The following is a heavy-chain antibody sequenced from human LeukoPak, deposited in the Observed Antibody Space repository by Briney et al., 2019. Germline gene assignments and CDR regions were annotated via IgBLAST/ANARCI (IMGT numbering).Heavy chain of an antibody. J-gene: IGHJ2*01. CDR1: GYSISSGYY. CDR3: ARAPDWSGYPRYWYFDL. Sequence: PSETLSLTCAVSGYSISSGYYWGWIRQPPGKGLEWIGRIYHSGSTYYNPSLKGRVTISVDTSKNQFSLKLSSVTAADTAVYYCARAPDWSGYPRYWYFDLWGRGTLVTVPS. CDR2: IYHSGST. D-gene: IGHD3-3*01. V-gene: IGHV4-38-2*01.